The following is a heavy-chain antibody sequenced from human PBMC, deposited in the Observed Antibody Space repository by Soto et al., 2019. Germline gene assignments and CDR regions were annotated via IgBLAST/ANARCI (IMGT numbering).Heavy chain of an antibody. Sequence: SETLSLTCTVPGVSISSSTYYWGWLRQPPGKGLGWIGSIFYMWSTYYNPSLKRLVTIPVKTSNHQFSLKLSSVTAADKAVYYCAKTPFTMISKRSGWFDPWGQGTLVTVSS. CDR2: IFYMWST. CDR3: AKTPFTMISKRSGWFDP. V-gene: IGHV4-39*07. CDR1: GVSISSSTYY. D-gene: IGHD3-22*01. J-gene: IGHJ5*02.